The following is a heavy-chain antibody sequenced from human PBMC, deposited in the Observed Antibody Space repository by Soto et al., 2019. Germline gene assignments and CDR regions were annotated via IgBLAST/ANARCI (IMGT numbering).Heavy chain of an antibody. V-gene: IGHV4-31*03. CDR1: GGSISSGGYY. J-gene: IGHJ1*01. CDR3: PREVRH. CDR2: SSYSGST. Sequence: QVQLQESGPGLVKPSQTLSLTCTVSGGSISSGGYYWSWIRQHPGKGLEWIGYSSYSGSTYYNPSLKSRVTISVEKTENQFSLRLSSVTAADTAVYYCPREVRHWGQGTLVTVSS.